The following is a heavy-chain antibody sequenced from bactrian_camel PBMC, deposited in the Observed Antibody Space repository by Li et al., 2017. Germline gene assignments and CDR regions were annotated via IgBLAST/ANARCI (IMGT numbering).Heavy chain of an antibody. CDR3: AADGGVSDYVPRPFAY. D-gene: IGHD4*01. Sequence: HVQLVESGGDSVQAGGSLKLSCAADRYIFSGCAVAWYRQTPGAKERELLSFMYINGTTTYADSAKGRFTISSAGNTLYLQTNSLKPGDTAVYYCAADGGVSDYVPRPFAYWGQGTQVTVS. J-gene: IGHJ4*01. V-gene: IGHV3S53*01. CDR1: RYIFSGCA. CDR2: MYINGTT.